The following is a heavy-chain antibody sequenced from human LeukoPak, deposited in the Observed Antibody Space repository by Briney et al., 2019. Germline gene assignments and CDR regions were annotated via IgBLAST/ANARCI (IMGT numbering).Heavy chain of an antibody. V-gene: IGHV4-39*01. CDR1: GGSISSSFYY. D-gene: IGHD3-9*01. CDR3: ARSDYDNLSGYYDAFDI. CDR2: IYYSGST. J-gene: IGHJ3*02. Sequence: SETLSLTCTVSGGSISSSFYYWGWIRQPPGKGLEWIGSIYYSGSTYYNPSLKSRVTISVDTSKNQFSLKLSSVTAADTAVYYCARSDYDNLSGYYDAFDIWGQGTMVTVSS.